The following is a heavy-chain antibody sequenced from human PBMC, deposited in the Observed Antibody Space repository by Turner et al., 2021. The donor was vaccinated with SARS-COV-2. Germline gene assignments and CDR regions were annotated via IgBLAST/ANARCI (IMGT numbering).Heavy chain of an antibody. J-gene: IGHJ3*02. CDR2: ISSSSSYI. D-gene: IGHD3-22*01. Sequence: EVQLVESGGGLVKPGGSLRLSCAASGFTFSSYSMNWVRQAPVKGLELGSCISSSSSYIYYADSVKGRFTISRDNSKNSLYLQMNSLSAEDTAVYYCARWDNYYDSSGYYPDAFDIWGQGTMVTVSS. CDR1: GFTFSSYS. V-gene: IGHV3-21*01. CDR3: ARWDNYYDSSGYYPDAFDI.